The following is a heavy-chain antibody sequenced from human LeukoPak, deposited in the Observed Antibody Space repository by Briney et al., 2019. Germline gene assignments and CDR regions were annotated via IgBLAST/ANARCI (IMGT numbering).Heavy chain of an antibody. CDR3: ARGPSGYCSSTSCYVFDY. CDR2: IYYSGST. V-gene: IGHV4-30-4*01. J-gene: IGHJ4*02. CDR1: GGSISSGDYY. D-gene: IGHD2-2*01. Sequence: SGTMSLTCTVSGGSISSGDYYWSWIRQPPGKGLEWIGYIYYSGSTYYNPSLKSRVTISVDTSKNQFSLKLSSVTAADTAVYYCARGPSGYCSSTSCYVFDYWGQGTLVTVSS.